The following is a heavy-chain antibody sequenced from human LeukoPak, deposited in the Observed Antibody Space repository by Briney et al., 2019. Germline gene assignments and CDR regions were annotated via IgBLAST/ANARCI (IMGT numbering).Heavy chain of an antibody. V-gene: IGHV4-4*07. D-gene: IGHD5-18*01. CDR1: GGSISSYY. Sequence: SETLSLTCTVSGGSISSYYWSWIRQPAGKGLEWIGRIYTTGSTNYNPSLKSRVTMSVDTSKNQFSLKLISVTAADTAVYFCARALGGDTAMFAFDIWGQGTMVTVSS. CDR3: ARALGGDTAMFAFDI. CDR2: IYTTGST. J-gene: IGHJ3*02.